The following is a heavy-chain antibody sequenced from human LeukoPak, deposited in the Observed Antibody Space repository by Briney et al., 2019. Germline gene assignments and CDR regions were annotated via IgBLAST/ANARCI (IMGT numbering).Heavy chain of an antibody. D-gene: IGHD2-21*02. CDR3: ASLRSGDCYLCDAFDI. CDR2: INHSGST. CDR1: GGSFSGYY. V-gene: IGHV4-34*01. Sequence: PSETLSLTCAVYGGSFSGYYWSWIRQPPGKGLEWIGEINHSGSTNYNPSLKSRVTISVDTSKNQSSLKLSSVTAADTAVYYCASLRSGDCYLCDAFDIWGQGTMVTVSS. J-gene: IGHJ3*02.